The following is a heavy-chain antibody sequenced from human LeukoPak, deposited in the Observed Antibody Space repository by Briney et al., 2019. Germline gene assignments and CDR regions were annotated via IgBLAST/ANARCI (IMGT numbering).Heavy chain of an antibody. D-gene: IGHD6-19*01. CDR3: ARDGVAVAGLDYYYGMDV. CDR1: GFAFNTYA. J-gene: IGHJ6*02. CDR2: ISYDGSNK. Sequence: PGGSLRLSCAASGFAFNTYAMHWVRQAPGKGLEWVAVISYDGSNKYYADSVKGRFTISRDNSKNTLYLQMNSLRAEDTAVYYCARDGVAVAGLDYYYGMDVWGQGTTVTVSS. V-gene: IGHV3-30*19.